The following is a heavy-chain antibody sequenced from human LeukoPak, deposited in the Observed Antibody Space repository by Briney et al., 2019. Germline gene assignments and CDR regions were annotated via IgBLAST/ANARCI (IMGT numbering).Heavy chain of an antibody. J-gene: IGHJ6*02. V-gene: IGHV1-2*02. CDR1: GYTFTGNY. D-gene: IGHD3-10*01. CDR2: INPNSGGT. CDR3: ANRGSDYYYGMDV. Sequence: ASVKVSCKASGYTFTGNYMHWVRQAPGQGLEWMGWINPNSGGTNYAQKFQGRVTMTRDTSISTAYMELNRLRSDDTAVYYCANRGSDYYYGMDVWGQGTTVTVSS.